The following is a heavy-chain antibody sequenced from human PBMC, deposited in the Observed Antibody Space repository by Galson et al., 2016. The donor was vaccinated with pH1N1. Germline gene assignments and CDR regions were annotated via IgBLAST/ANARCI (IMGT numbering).Heavy chain of an antibody. CDR2: IKQDGSEK. J-gene: IGHJ4*02. D-gene: IGHD6-13*01. CDR3: VRAIAAAGSY. Sequence: SLRLSCAVSGFTFSTYWMTWVHQAPGKGLEWVANIKQDGSEKYYVDSVKGRFTISRDKAKNSLYLQMNSLRAEDTAVYYCVRAIAAAGSYWGQGTLVTVSS. V-gene: IGHV3-7*01. CDR1: GFTFSTYW.